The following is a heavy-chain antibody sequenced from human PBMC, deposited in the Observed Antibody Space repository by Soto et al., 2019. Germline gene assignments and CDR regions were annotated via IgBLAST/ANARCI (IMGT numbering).Heavy chain of an antibody. D-gene: IGHD6-13*01. CDR1: GGSISSGGYY. V-gene: IGHV4-31*03. Sequence: SETLSLTCTVSGGSISSGGYYWSWIRQHPGKGLERIGYIYYSGSTYYNPSLKSRVTLSVDTSKNQFSLKLIFVTAADTAVYYCARTSGVSDYWGQGTLVTVSS. J-gene: IGHJ4*02. CDR2: IYYSGST. CDR3: ARTSGVSDY.